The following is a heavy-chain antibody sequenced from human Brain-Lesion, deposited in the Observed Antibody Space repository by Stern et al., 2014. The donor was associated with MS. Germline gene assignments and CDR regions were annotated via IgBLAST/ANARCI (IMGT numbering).Heavy chain of an antibody. CDR3: AGEEDIRYCSGGSCTGNWFDP. Sequence: QLQLQESGPGLVKPSETLSLTCTVAGGSVSSTSYAWAWIRQPPGKGLEWIGNIYYSGNTYYRPSLQSRLTISLEKYKNQVSLQLRFVTAADTAVYYCAGEEDIRYCSGGSCTGNWFDPWGQGTLVTVSS. CDR1: GGSVSSTSYA. V-gene: IGHV4-39*01. J-gene: IGHJ5*02. CDR2: IYYSGNT. D-gene: IGHD2-15*01.